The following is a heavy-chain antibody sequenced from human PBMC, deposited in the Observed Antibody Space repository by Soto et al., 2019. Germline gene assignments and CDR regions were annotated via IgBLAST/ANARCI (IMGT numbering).Heavy chain of an antibody. CDR2: MSWNDAN. J-gene: IGHJ4*02. Sequence: QVTLKESGPTLVKPTQSLTLTCTFSGFSLATHGVGVGWIRQPPGEALEWLALMSWNDANRYSPSLTSRLTTANDTSKHPVVLTMANMDTVDTATYYCAHARLLWVGGYFDYWGQGSLVTVSS. CDR3: AHARLLWVGGYFDY. V-gene: IGHV2-5*01. D-gene: IGHD3-10*01. CDR1: GFSLATHGVG.